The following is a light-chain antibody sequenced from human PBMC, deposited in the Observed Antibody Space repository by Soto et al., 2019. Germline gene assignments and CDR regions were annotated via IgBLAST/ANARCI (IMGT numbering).Light chain of an antibody. J-gene: IGKJ1*01. CDR3: QQRSNWPWT. V-gene: IGKV3-11*01. CDR2: DAS. Sequence: EIVLTQSPATLSLSPGERATLSCRASQSVSTYLAWYQQKPGQAPRLLIYDASNSATGIPARFSGSGSGTDFTLTISSLEPEDFAVYYCQQRSNWPWTFGQGTMVEIK. CDR1: QSVSTY.